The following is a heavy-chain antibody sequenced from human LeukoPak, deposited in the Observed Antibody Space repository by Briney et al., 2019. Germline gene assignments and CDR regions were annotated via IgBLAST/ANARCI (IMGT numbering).Heavy chain of an antibody. Sequence: GGSLRLSCEASGLTFSNHNMNWVRQAPGKGLEWVSSINSRSNYIYYADSVKGRFTISRDNAKESLYLQMNSLRAEDTALYFCARDKVSVIPALDYWGQGTLVIVSS. CDR2: INSRSNYI. CDR1: GLTFSNHN. D-gene: IGHD2/OR15-2a*01. V-gene: IGHV3-21*01. J-gene: IGHJ4*02. CDR3: ARDKVSVIPALDY.